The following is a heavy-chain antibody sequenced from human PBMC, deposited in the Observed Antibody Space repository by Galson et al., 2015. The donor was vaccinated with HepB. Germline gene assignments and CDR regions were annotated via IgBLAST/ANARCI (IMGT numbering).Heavy chain of an antibody. CDR2: IKPDGTVQ. CDR3: ARDWDGGWSYDC. J-gene: IGHJ4*02. D-gene: IGHD6-19*01. CDR1: RFTFSTYW. V-gene: IGHV3-7*03. Sequence: SLRLSCAASRFTFSTYWMHWVRQAPGKGLEWVASIKPDGTVQVYVDSVKGRFTISRDNAKNSLSLQMNSLRVEDTAVYYCARDWDGGWSYDCWGQGALVTVSS.